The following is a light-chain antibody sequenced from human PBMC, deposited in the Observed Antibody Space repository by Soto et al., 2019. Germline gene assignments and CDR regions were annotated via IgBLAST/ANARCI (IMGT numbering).Light chain of an antibody. Sequence: DIQMTQSPSSLSASVGDRVTITCRASQSVSFYLNWYQQKAGKAPKLLIYAASNLQSGVPSRFSGSGFGTEFTLTISSLQPEDFATYFCQQSYSTPLTFGGGTKVDIK. CDR3: QQSYSTPLT. J-gene: IGKJ4*01. V-gene: IGKV1-39*01. CDR1: QSVSFY. CDR2: AAS.